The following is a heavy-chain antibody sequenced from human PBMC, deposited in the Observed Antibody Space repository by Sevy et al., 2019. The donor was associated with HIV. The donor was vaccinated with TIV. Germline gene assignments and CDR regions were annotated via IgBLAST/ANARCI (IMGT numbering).Heavy chain of an antibody. J-gene: IGHJ6*02. CDR3: ARADCSSTSCYFYYYGMDV. CDR2: IIPIFGTA. Sequence: ASVKVSCKASGGTFSSYAISWVRQAPGQGLEWMGGIIPIFGTANYAQKFQGRVTITADESTSTAYMELSSLRSEDTAVYYCARADCSSTSCYFYYYGMDVWGQGTTVTVSS. CDR1: GGTFSSYA. D-gene: IGHD2-2*01. V-gene: IGHV1-69*13.